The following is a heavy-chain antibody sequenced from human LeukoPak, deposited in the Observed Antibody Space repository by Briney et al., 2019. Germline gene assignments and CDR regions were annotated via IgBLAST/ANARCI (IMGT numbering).Heavy chain of an antibody. Sequence: GGSLRLSCAASGFTFSSYAMSWVRQAPGKGLEWVSAISGSGGSTYYADSVKGRFTISRDNSKNTLYLQMNSLRAEDTAVYYCARDYDILTGYRAFDIWGQGTMVTVSS. J-gene: IGHJ3*02. V-gene: IGHV3-23*01. CDR2: ISGSGGST. CDR1: GFTFSSYA. D-gene: IGHD3-9*01. CDR3: ARDYDILTGYRAFDI.